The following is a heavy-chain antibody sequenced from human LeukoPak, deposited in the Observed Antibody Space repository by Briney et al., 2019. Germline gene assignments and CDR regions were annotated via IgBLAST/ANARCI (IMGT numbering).Heavy chain of an antibody. CDR3: ARVVGDYDSSGYYYWSYYMDV. CDR2: INPSSGGT. D-gene: IGHD3-22*01. V-gene: IGHV1-2*02. Sequence: GASVKVSCKASGYTFTGYYMHWVRQAPGQGLEWMGWINPSSGGTNYAQKFQGRVTMTRDTSISTAYMELSRLRSDDTAVYYCARVVGDYDSSGYYYWSYYMDVWGKGTTVTVSS. J-gene: IGHJ6*03. CDR1: GYTFTGYY.